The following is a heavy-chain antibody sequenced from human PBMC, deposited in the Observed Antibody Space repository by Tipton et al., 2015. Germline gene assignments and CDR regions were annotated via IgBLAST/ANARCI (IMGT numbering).Heavy chain of an antibody. D-gene: IGHD2-21*02. V-gene: IGHV4-38-2*01. CDR2: LYFSGST. CDR1: AYSISSDYY. Sequence: CAVSAYSISSDYYWGWIRQPPGKGLEWIGSLYFSGSTYYNPSLKSRVTISIDRFKNQFSLKLSSVTAADTAVYYCASPSLPHDRGDYYFQSWGQGGLVTVSS. CDR3: ASPSLPHDRGDYYFQS. J-gene: IGHJ4*02.